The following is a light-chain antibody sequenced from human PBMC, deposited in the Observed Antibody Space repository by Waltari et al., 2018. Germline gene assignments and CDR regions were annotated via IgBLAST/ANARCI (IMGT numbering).Light chain of an antibody. V-gene: IGLV4-69*01. CDR1: SGYSSNV. Sequence: LVLTQSPSASASLGASVKLTCTLSSGYSSNVIAWLQQQPGKGPRYLMKVNSDGSHRKWADIPDRFSASSSGTEYYLTVSRLQSEDEADYYCQTGGHGTWVFGGGTKLTVL. CDR3: QTGGHGTWV. CDR2: VNSDGSH. J-gene: IGLJ3*02.